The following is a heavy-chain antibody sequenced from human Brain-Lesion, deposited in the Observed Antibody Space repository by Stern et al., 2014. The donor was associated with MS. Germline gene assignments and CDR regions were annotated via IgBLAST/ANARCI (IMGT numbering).Heavy chain of an antibody. Sequence: QLQLQESGPGLVKPSQTLSLSCTVSGGSISSGGYYWSWIRQPAGKGLEWIGRIFNSGSTSYNPSLKSRVTISIHTSKNQFSLRLNPMTAADTAVYYCARGRVVPGFQYYATDVWGQGTTVIVSS. V-gene: IGHV4-61*02. CDR2: IFNSGST. CDR3: ARGRVVPGFQYYATDV. CDR1: GGSISSGGYY. J-gene: IGHJ6*02. D-gene: IGHD2-2*01.